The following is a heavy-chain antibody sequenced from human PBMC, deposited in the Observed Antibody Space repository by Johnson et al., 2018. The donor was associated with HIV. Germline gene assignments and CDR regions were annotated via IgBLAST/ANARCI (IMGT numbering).Heavy chain of an antibody. Sequence: VQLVESGGGVVQPGRSVRLSCAASGLNFSDYGMHWVRQAPGKGLEWVAVISFDGSKEYYADSVKGRFTISRDNSKKTLYLQVNSLRAEDTAVYYCAKGGSYAPFDAFDIWGRGTMVTVSS. J-gene: IGHJ3*02. CDR2: ISFDGSKE. D-gene: IGHD1-26*01. CDR1: GLNFSDYG. V-gene: IGHV3-30-3*01. CDR3: AKGGSYAPFDAFDI.